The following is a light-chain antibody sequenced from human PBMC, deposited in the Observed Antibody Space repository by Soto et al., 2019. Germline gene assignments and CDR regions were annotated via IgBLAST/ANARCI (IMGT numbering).Light chain of an antibody. J-gene: IGKJ2*01. Sequence: EIVLTQSPGTLSLSPGERATLSCRASRSLSSSYVVWYQQKPGQAPRLLIYAASRRATGIPDRFSGSGSATEYTLTISRFEPEDFAVYYGQQQGTFGQGTKLEIK. CDR3: QQQGT. CDR1: RSLSSSY. V-gene: IGKV3-20*01. CDR2: AAS.